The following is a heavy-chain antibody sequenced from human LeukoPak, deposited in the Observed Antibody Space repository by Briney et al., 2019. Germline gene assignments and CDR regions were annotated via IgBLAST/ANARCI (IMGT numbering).Heavy chain of an antibody. CDR1: GGSISSYY. CDR2: IYYSGST. D-gene: IGHD3-22*01. J-gene: IGHJ5*02. Sequence: SETLSLTCTVSGGSISSYYWSWIRQPPGKGLEWIGYIYYSGSTNYNPSLKSRVTISVDTSKNQFSLKLSSVTAADTAVYYCARVDRYYYDSSEDWFDPWGQGTLVTVSS. V-gene: IGHV4-59*01. CDR3: ARVDRYYYDSSEDWFDP.